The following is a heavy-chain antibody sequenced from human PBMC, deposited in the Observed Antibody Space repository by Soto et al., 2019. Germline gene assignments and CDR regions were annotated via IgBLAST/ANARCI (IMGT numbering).Heavy chain of an antibody. D-gene: IGHD3-22*01. CDR3: ARDGSGTYYYDSSGYSLVY. V-gene: IGHV3-30*03. Sequence: GGSLRLPCAASGCNFSSYSMNWVRQAPGKGLEWVAVISYDGSNKYYADSVKGRFTISRDNSKNTLYLQMNSLRAEDTAVYYCARDGSGTYYYDSSGYSLVYWGQGTLVTVSS. J-gene: IGHJ4*02. CDR1: GCNFSSYS. CDR2: ISYDGSNK.